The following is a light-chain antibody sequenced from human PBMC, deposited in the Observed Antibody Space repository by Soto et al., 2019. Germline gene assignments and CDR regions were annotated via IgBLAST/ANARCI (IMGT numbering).Light chain of an antibody. CDR3: LSYKTDNTFV. J-gene: IGLJ1*01. CDR2: EAT. CDR1: SSDIGASNF. Sequence: QSALTQPASVSGSPGQSITVSCTGTSSDIGASNFVSWYQHLPGRAPKVIIYEATNRPSGVSDRFSGSKAGNTASLTNSGLQADDEAEYFCLSYKTDNTFVFGTGTKLTVL. V-gene: IGLV2-14*01.